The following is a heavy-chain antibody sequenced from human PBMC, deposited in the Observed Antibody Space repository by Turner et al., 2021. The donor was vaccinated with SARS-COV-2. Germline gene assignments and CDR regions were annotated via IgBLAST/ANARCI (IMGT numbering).Heavy chain of an antibody. CDR3: TRQTWGGERD. J-gene: IGHJ4*02. CDR1: GGPISPYY. V-gene: IGHV4-4*07. D-gene: IGHD1-1*01. Sequence: QVQLQESGPGLVQASETLTLMCTVSGGPISPYYWSWIRQPAGKGLEWIGRIHSSGRTNYNPSLQSRVTFSLDTSQSQFSLTLDSLTAADTAIYYCTRQTWGGERDWGQGTLVTVSS. CDR2: IHSSGRT.